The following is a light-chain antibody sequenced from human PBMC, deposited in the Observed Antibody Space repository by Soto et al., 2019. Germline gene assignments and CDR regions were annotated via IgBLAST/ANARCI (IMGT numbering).Light chain of an antibody. V-gene: IGKV1-39*01. CDR3: QQSDSNQYT. CDR1: QTISTY. Sequence: DIQMTQSPSSLSASVGDRFTITCRASQTISTYLNWYQQKPGKAPRLLIYDASSLLSGVPSRFSGSGSGTDFTLTIASLQPEDFSTYYCQQSDSNQYTFGQGTKVDIK. CDR2: DAS. J-gene: IGKJ2*01.